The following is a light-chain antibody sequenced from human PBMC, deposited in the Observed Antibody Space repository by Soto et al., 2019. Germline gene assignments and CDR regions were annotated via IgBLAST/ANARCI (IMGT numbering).Light chain of an antibody. J-gene: IGLJ1*01. CDR2: EVS. Sequence: QSVLTQPPSVSGSPGQSVTISCTGTSSDVGSYNRVSWYQQPPGTAPKLMIYEVSHRPSGVPDRFSGSKSGNTASLTISGLQAEDEADYYCSFCTSSSTLVFGAGTKVTVL. CDR1: SSDVGSYNR. V-gene: IGLV2-18*01. CDR3: SFCTSSSTLV.